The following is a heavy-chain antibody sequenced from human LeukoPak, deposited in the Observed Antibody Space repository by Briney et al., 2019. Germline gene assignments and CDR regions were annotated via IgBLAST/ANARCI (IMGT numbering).Heavy chain of an antibody. CDR2: INHSGRT. V-gene: IGHV4-34*01. J-gene: IGHJ4*02. CDR3: ARWEGGSYYDFDY. D-gene: IGHD1-26*01. Sequence: PSETLSLTCAVSGGSFSGYYWSWIRQPPGKGLEWMGEINHSGRTNYNPSLKSRGTISVDTSKNQFSLKLSSVTAADTAVYYCARWEGGSYYDFDYWGQGTLATVSS. CDR1: GGSFSGYY.